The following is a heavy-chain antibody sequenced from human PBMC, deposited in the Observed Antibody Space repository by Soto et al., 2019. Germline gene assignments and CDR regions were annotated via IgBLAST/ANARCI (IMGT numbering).Heavy chain of an antibody. V-gene: IGHV3-21*01. Sequence: GGSLRLSCAASGFTFSSYSMNWVRQAPGKGLEWVSSISSSSSYIYYADSVKGRFTISRDNAKNSLYLQMNSLRAEDTAVYYCARETARPATSNDYWGQGTLVTVSS. CDR1: GFTFSSYS. CDR3: ARETARPATSNDY. J-gene: IGHJ4*02. D-gene: IGHD6-6*01. CDR2: ISSSSSYI.